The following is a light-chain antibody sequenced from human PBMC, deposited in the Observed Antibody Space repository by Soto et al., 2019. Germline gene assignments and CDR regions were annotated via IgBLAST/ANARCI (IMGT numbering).Light chain of an antibody. CDR3: QQYQTYSQ. CDR1: QSINTW. V-gene: IGKV1-5*03. J-gene: IGKJ1*01. Sequence: DIQMTQSPSTLSASVGDRVTITCRASQSINTWLAWYQLKPGGAPKLLIYKASTLESGVPSRFSGSGSGTEFTLTISSLQPDDFATYYCQQYQTYSQFGQGTKVEIK. CDR2: KAS.